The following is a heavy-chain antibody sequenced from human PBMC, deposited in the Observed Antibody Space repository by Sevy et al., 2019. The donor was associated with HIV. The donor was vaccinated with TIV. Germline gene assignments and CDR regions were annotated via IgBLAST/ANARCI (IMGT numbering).Heavy chain of an antibody. CDR1: GFTFSSYA. CDR3: ASTFGGVIAPVGWFDP. V-gene: IGHV3-30-3*01. CDR2: ISYDGSNK. Sequence: GGSLRLSCAASGFTFSSYAMHWVRQAPGKGLEWVAVISYDGSNKYYADSVKGRFPISRDNSKNKLYLQMNSLRAEDTAMYYCASTFGGVIAPVGWFDPWGQGTLVTVSS. J-gene: IGHJ5*02. D-gene: IGHD3-16*02.